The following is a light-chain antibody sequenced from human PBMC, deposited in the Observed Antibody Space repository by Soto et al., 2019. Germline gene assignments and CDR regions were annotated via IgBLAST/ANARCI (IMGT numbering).Light chain of an antibody. Sequence: LVLTQSPGTLSLSPGERATLSCRASQTVGTTYLTWFQQKPGQAPRLLIYGASSRATGIPDRFSGSGSGTDFTLTISRLEPEDFAVYYCQRYGSSAITFGQGTRLEIK. CDR2: GAS. CDR3: QRYGSSAIT. V-gene: IGKV3-20*01. J-gene: IGKJ5*01. CDR1: QTVGTTY.